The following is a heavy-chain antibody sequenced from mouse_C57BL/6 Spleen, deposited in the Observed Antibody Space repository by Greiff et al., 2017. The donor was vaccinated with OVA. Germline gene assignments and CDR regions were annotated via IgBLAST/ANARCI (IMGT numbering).Heavy chain of an antibody. CDR3: ARDPPPYGSRGAMDY. CDR2: ISYDGSN. CDR1: GYSITSGYY. J-gene: IGHJ4*01. V-gene: IGHV3-6*01. Sequence: EVKLVESGPGLVKPSQSLSLTCSVTGYSITSGYYWNWIRQFPGNKLEWMGYISYDGSNNYNPSLKNRISITRDTSKNQFFLKLNSVTTEDTATYYCARDPPPYGSRGAMDYWGQGTSVTVSS. D-gene: IGHD1-1*01.